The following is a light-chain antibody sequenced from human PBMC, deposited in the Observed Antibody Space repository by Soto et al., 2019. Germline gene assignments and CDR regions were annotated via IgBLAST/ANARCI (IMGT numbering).Light chain of an antibody. J-gene: IGKJ1*01. CDR2: HAS. CDR3: QQHSAWPWT. Sequence: EIVLTQAPATLSLSPGEITTLSYSASQSVSSYFAWYPQRPGPAARLLIYHASNRATGIPARFSGSGSGTDFTLTISRLEPEDFAVYYCQQHSAWPWTFGQGNKVEIK. CDR1: QSVSSY. V-gene: IGKV3-11*01.